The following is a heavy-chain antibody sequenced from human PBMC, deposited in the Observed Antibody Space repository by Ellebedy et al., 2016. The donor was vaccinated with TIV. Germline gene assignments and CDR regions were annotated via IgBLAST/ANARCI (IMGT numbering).Heavy chain of an antibody. CDR3: AKGSQWLGRTCFDY. J-gene: IGHJ4*02. D-gene: IGHD6-19*01. CDR2: ISGNGGRT. CDR1: GFTFYHYV. Sequence: GESLKISCEASGFTFYHYVMNWARQAPGKGLEWVSSISGNGGRTDYADSVKGRFTISRDNSNNSLYLQMNSLRAEDTAVYYCAKGSQWLGRTCFDYWGQGTLVTVSS. V-gene: IGHV3-23*01.